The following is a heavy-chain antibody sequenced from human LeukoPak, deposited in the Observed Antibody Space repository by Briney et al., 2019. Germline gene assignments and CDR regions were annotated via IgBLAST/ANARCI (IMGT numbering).Heavy chain of an antibody. D-gene: IGHD3-10*01. CDR1: GGSISSGSYY. V-gene: IGHV4-61*02. CDR2: IYTSGST. J-gene: IGHJ4*02. Sequence: PSQTLSLTCTVSGGSISSGSYYWSWIRQPAGKGLEWIGRIYTSGSTNYNPSLKSRVTMSVDTSKNQFSLKLSSVTAADTAVYYCARAPPGYYYGSTFDYWGQGTLVTVSS. CDR3: ARAPPGYYYGSTFDY.